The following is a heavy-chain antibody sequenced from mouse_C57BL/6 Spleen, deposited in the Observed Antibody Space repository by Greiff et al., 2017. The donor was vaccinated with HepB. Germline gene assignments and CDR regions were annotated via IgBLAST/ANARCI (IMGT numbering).Heavy chain of an antibody. J-gene: IGHJ2*01. CDR1: GYTFTSYW. D-gene: IGHD2-2*01. CDR3: ARSGGYASFDY. Sequence: VQLKQPGAELVKPGASVKLSCKASGYTFTSYWMQWVKQRPGQGLEWIGEIDPSDSYTNYNQKFKGKATLTVDTSSSTAYMQLSSLTSEDSAVYYCARSGGYASFDYWGQGTTLTVSS. V-gene: IGHV1-50*01. CDR2: IDPSDSYT.